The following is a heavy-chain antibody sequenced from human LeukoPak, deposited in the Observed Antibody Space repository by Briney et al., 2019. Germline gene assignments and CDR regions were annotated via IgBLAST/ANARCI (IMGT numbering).Heavy chain of an antibody. CDR3: AREGGLLSQDAFDI. CDR1: GGTFSSYA. Sequence: ASVNVSCKASGGTFSSYAISWVRQAPGQGLEWMGGIIPIFGTANYAQKFQGRVTITADESTSTAYMELRSLGAEDTAVYYCAREGGLLSQDAFDIWGQGTMVTVSS. V-gene: IGHV1-69*13. J-gene: IGHJ3*02. CDR2: IIPIFGTA. D-gene: IGHD3-10*01.